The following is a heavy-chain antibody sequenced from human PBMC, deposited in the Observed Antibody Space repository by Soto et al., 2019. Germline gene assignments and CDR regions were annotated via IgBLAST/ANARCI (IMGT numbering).Heavy chain of an antibody. V-gene: IGHV3-53*01. CDR2: IYSGGST. D-gene: IGHD3-22*01. Sequence: PGGSLRLSCAASGFTVSSNYMSWVRQAPGKGLEWVSVIYSGGSTYYADSVKGRFTISRDNSKNTLYLQMNSLRAEDTAVYYCATLPTYYYDSSGYYGGPKYYFDYWGQGTLVTVSS. CDR3: ATLPTYYYDSSGYYGGPKYYFDY. CDR1: GFTVSSNY. J-gene: IGHJ4*02.